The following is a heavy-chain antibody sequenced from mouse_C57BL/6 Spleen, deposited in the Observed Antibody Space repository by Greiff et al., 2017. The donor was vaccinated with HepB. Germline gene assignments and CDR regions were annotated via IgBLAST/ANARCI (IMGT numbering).Heavy chain of an antibody. V-gene: IGHV6-6*01. D-gene: IGHD2-1*01. CDR2: IRNKANNHAT. CDR1: GFTFSDAW. CDR3: TRREDYYGNYGFAY. Sequence: EVQLVESGGGLVQPGGSMKLSCAASGFTFSDAWMDWVRQSPEKGLEWVAEIRNKANNHATYYAESVKGRFTISRDDSKSSVYLQMNSLRAEDTGIYYCTRREDYYGNYGFAYWGQGTLVTVSA. J-gene: IGHJ3*01.